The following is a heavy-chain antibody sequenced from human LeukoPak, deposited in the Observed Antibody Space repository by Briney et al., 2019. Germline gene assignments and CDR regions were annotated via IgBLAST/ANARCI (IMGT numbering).Heavy chain of an antibody. J-gene: IGHJ4*02. CDR2: ISYDGSNK. Sequence: GGSLRLSCAASGFTFSPYGMHWVRQAPGKGLGWVAFISYDGSNKYYADSVKGRFTISRDNSKNTLYLQMNSLRAEDTAVYYCAKSMIRGAPFDYWGQGTLVTVSS. CDR1: GFTFSPYG. CDR3: AKSMIRGAPFDY. V-gene: IGHV3-30*18. D-gene: IGHD3-10*01.